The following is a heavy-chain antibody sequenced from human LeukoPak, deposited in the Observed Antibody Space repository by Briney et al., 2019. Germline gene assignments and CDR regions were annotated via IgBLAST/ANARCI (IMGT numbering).Heavy chain of an antibody. Sequence: GALVKVSCKASGGTFSSYAISWVRQAPGQGLEWMGGIIPICGTPNYAQKFQGRVTITADESTSTSSMELNSLRSEDTAVYYCARSAGGVPYCGGDCYSPPSYYYYMDVWGKGTSVTVSS. V-gene: IGHV1-69*13. CDR2: IIPICGTP. J-gene: IGHJ6*03. CDR1: GGTFSSYA. D-gene: IGHD2-21*01. CDR3: ARSAGGVPYCGGDCYSPPSYYYYMDV.